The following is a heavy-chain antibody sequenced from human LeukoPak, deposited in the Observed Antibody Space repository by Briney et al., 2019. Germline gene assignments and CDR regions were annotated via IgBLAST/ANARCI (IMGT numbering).Heavy chain of an antibody. CDR2: IIPILGIA. V-gene: IGHV1-69*04. CDR3: ARETSYSSGWGFVWFDP. Sequence: SAKVSCKASGGTFSSYAISWVRQAPGQGLEWMGRIIPILGIANYAQKFQGRVTITADKSTSTAYMELSSLRSEDTAVYYCARETSYSSGWGFVWFDPWGQGTLVTVSS. D-gene: IGHD6-19*01. J-gene: IGHJ5*02. CDR1: GGTFSSYA.